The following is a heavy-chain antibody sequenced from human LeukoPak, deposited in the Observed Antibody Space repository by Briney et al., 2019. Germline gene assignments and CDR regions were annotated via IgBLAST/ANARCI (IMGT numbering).Heavy chain of an antibody. D-gene: IGHD2-2*01. CDR3: VKDKLAHCSSITCSDFDS. CDR2: INQDGSEK. CDR1: GFTFSRNW. J-gene: IGHJ4*02. Sequence: PGVYLSLSCATSGFTFSRNWMGWDRPAPGKGLEWWANINQDGSEKYYVDSVKGRSTISRDNAKNSLYLQMSSLRAEDTAVYYCVKDKLAHCSSITCSDFDSWGQGTLVTVSS. V-gene: IGHV3-7*03.